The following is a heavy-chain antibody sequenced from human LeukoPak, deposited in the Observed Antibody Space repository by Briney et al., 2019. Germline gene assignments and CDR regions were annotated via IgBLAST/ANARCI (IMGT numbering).Heavy chain of an antibody. V-gene: IGHV4-59*01. Sequence: TSETLSPTCTVSGGSISSYYWSWLRQPPGKGLEWIGYIYYSGSTNYNPSLKSRVTISVDTSKNQFSLKLSSVTAADTAVYYCAGGLGYCSGGSCAYFDYWGQGTLVTVSS. CDR1: GGSISSYY. CDR3: AGGLGYCSGGSCAYFDY. D-gene: IGHD2-15*01. J-gene: IGHJ4*02. CDR2: IYYSGST.